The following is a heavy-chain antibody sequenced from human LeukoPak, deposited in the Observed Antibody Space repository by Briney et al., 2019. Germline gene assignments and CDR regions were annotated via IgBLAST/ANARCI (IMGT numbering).Heavy chain of an antibody. V-gene: IGHV3-53*01. CDR2: IYSGGST. J-gene: IGHJ4*02. Sequence: HPGGSLRLSCAASGFTVSSNYMSWVRQAPGKGLEWVSVIYSGGSTYYADSVKGRFTISRDNSKNTLYLRMNSLRAEDTAVYYCARDYYGSGSYSYYFDYWGQGTLVTVSS. CDR3: ARDYYGSGSYSYYFDY. CDR1: GFTVSSNY. D-gene: IGHD3-10*01.